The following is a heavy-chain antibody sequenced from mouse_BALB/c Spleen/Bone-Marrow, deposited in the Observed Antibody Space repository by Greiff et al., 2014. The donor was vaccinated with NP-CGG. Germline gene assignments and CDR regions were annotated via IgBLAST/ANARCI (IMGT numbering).Heavy chain of an antibody. CDR3: AREGYGNYAY. CDR1: GYTFTSYT. D-gene: IGHD2-10*02. J-gene: IGHJ3*01. V-gene: IGHV1-4*01. CDR2: INPSSGYT. Sequence: VQLVESGTELARPGAPVKMSCKASGYTFTSYTMHWVKQRPRQGLEWIGYINPSSGYTNYNQKFKDKATLTADKSSSTAYMQLSSLTSEDSAVYYCAREGYGNYAYWGQGTLVTVSA.